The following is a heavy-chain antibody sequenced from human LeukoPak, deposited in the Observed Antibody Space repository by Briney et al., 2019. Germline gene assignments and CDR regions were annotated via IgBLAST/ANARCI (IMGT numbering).Heavy chain of an antibody. J-gene: IGHJ3*02. D-gene: IGHD2-2*01. V-gene: IGHV1-2*02. CDR2: INPNSGGT. CDR3: AREFREEDIVVVPAAFPQGIDAFDI. Sequence: ASVTVSCKASGYTFTGYYMHWVRQAPGQGLEWMGWINPNSGGTNYAQKFQGRVTMTRDTSISTAYMELSRLRSDDTAVYYCAREFREEDIVVVPAAFPQGIDAFDIWGQGTMVTVSS. CDR1: GYTFTGYY.